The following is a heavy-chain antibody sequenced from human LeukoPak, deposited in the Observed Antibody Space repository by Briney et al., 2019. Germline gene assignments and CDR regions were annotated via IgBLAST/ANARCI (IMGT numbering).Heavy chain of an antibody. CDR3: ARAKGGSYSTGGFDY. CDR2: ISSSSSYI. D-gene: IGHD1-26*01. J-gene: IGHJ4*02. CDR1: GFTFSSYS. Sequence: PGGSLRLSCAASGFTFSSYSMNWVRQAPGKGLEWVSSISSSSSYIYYADSVKGRFTISRDNAKNSLYLQMNSLRAEDTAVYYCARAKGGSYSTGGFDYWGQGTLVTVSS. V-gene: IGHV3-21*04.